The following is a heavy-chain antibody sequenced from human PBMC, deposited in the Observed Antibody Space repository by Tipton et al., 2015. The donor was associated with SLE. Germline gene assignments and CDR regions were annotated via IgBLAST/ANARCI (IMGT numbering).Heavy chain of an antibody. V-gene: IGHV1-8*01. Sequence: QLVQSGAEVKKPGASVKVSCKASGYTFTNYDINWVRQATGQGLEWMGWMNPNSGYTGYAQKFQGRVTMTRNTTISTAYMELSSLKSEDTGVYCSAREATALATDYWGQGTLVTVAS. CDR2: MNPNSGYT. CDR3: AREATALATDY. J-gene: IGHJ4*02. D-gene: IGHD2-21*02. CDR1: GYTFTNYD.